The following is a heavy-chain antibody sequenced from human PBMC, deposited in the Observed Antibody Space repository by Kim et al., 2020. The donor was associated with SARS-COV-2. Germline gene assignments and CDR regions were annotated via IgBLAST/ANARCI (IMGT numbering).Heavy chain of an antibody. CDR2: INHSGST. V-gene: IGHV4-34*01. Sequence: SETLSLTCAVYGGSFSGYYWSWIRQPPGKGLEWIGEINHSGSTNYNPSLKSRVTISVDTSKNQFSLKLSSVTAADTAVYYCARGVPPHYGGDLDYWGQGTLVTVSS. CDR1: GGSFSGYY. CDR3: ARGVPPHYGGDLDY. J-gene: IGHJ4*02. D-gene: IGHD2-21*01.